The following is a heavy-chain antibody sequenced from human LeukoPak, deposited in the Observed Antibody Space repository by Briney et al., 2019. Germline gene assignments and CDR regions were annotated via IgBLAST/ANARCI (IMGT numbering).Heavy chain of an antibody. CDR2: IYSGGST. CDR1: GFTVSSNY. V-gene: IGHV3-53*01. CDR3: ARERESSGWYPYYFDY. D-gene: IGHD6-19*01. Sequence: GGSLRLSCAASGFTVSSNYMSWVRQAPGKGLEWVSVIYSGGSTYYADSVKGRFTISRDNSKNTLYLQMNSLRAEDTAVYYCARERESSGWYPYYFDYWGQGTPVTVSS. J-gene: IGHJ4*02.